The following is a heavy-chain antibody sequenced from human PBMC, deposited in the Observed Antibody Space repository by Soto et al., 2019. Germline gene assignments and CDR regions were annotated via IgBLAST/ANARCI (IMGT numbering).Heavy chain of an antibody. CDR1: GNSIISSDFY. D-gene: IGHD3-3*02. CDR2: TFYLVSR. V-gene: IGHV4-39*01. CDR3: ASHSLARRKDNWFDP. J-gene: IGHJ5*02. Sequence: SETLSLTCTVSGNSIISSDFYWGWGRLPPGKALEWIGSTFYLVSRYNNASGTMRVSMSVDTSKDQLSLRVRAVTAADTALYFCASHSLARRKDNWFDPWSQGMMVTGSS.